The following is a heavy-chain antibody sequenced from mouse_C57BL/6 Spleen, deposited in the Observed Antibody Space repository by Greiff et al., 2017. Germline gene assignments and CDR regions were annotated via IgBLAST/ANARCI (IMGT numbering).Heavy chain of an antibody. CDR3: ARGRVYYAMDY. CDR2: IHPNSGST. V-gene: IGHV1-64*01. Sequence: QVQLQQPGAELVKPGASVKLSCKASGYTFTSYWMHWVKQRPRQGLEWIGMIHPNSGSTNYNEKFKSKATLTVDKSSSTAYMQLSSLTSEDSAVYYCARGRVYYAMDYWGQGTSVTVSS. J-gene: IGHJ4*01. CDR1: GYTFTSYW.